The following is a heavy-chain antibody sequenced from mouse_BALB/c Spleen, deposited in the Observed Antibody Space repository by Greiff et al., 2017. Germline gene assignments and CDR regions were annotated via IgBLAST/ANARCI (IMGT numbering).Heavy chain of an antibody. CDR3: AREGTVVAYYFDY. CDR2: ISSGGSYT. CDR1: GFTFSSYG. Sequence: EVQVVESGGDLVKPGGSLKLSCAASGFTFSSYGMSWVRQTPDKRLEWVATISSGGSYTYYPDSVKGRFTISRDNAKNTLYLQMSSLKSEDTAMYYCAREGTVVAYYFDYWGQGTTLTVSS. D-gene: IGHD1-1*01. V-gene: IGHV5-6*01. J-gene: IGHJ2*01.